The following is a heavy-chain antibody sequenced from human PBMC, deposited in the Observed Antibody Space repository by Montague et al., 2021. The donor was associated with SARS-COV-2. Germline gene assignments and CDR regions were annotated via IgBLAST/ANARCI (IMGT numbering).Heavy chain of an antibody. CDR1: GFTFSSSE. V-gene: IGHV3-48*03. CDR3: ARSYYYDSSGYYPDAFDI. CDR2: ISSSGRTI. Sequence: SLRLSCPASGFTFSSSEMNWVRQAPGKGLEWVSYISSSGRTIYYADSVKGRFTISRDNAKNPLYLQMNSLRAEDTAVYYCARSYYYDSSGYYPDAFDIWGQGTMVTVSS. D-gene: IGHD3-22*01. J-gene: IGHJ3*02.